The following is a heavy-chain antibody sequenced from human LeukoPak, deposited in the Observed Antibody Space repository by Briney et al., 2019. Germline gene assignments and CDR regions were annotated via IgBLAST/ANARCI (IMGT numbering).Heavy chain of an antibody. CDR1: GGSFSGYY. CDR2: INHSGST. V-gene: IGHV4-34*01. D-gene: IGHD6-25*01. CDR3: ASRNIAAWSYFDY. Sequence: PSETLSLTCAVYGGSFSGYYWSWIRQPPGKGLEWIGEINHSGSTNYNPSPKSRVTISVDTSKNQFSLKLSSVTAADTAVYYCASRNIAAWSYFDYWGQGTLVTVSS. J-gene: IGHJ4*02.